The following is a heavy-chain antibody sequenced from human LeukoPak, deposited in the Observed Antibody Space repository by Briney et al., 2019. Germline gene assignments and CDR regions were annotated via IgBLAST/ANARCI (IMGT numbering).Heavy chain of an antibody. CDR2: IGDNGLNT. J-gene: IGHJ2*01. Sequence: GGSLRLSCAASGFTFSRYAMNWVRQAPGKGLEWVSTIGDNGLNTYYADSVKGRFTISRDNSKNMLFLQMNSLGAEDTAVYFCVKVYVTINWYFDLWGRGTLVTVSS. CDR1: GFTFSRYA. D-gene: IGHD2-8*01. V-gene: IGHV3-23*01. CDR3: VKVYVTINWYFDL.